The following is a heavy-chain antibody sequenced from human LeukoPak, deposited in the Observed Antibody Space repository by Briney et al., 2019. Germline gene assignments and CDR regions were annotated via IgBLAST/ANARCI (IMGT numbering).Heavy chain of an antibody. CDR1: GFTFSSYW. V-gene: IGHV3-7*01. CDR3: ARVAATTPGYYYYYYYMDV. D-gene: IGHD5-12*01. Sequence: GGSLRLSCAASGFTFSSYWMSWVRQAPGKGLEWVANIKQDGSEKYYVDSVKGRFTISRDNAKNSLYLQMNSLRAEDTAVYYCARVAATTPGYYYYYYYMDVWGKGTTVTVSS. J-gene: IGHJ6*03. CDR2: IKQDGSEK.